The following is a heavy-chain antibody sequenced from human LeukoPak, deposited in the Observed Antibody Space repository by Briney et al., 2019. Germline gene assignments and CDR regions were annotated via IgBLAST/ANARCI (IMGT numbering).Heavy chain of an antibody. CDR2: ISAYNGNT. J-gene: IGHJ4*02. CDR1: GYTFTTYG. D-gene: IGHD3-10*01. CDR3: ARVTGGHPKLLWFGELLGVGDY. Sequence: ASVKVSCKASGYTFTTYGFSWVRQAPGQGLEWMGWISAYNGNTNYAQKLQGRVTMTTDTSTSTAYMELRSLRSDDTAVYYCARVTGGHPKLLWFGELLGVGDYWGQGTLVTVSS. V-gene: IGHV1-18*01.